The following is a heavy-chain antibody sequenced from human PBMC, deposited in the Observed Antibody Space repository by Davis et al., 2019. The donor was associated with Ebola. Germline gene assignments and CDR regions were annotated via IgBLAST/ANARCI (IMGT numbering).Heavy chain of an antibody. CDR2: ISTYSGNT. V-gene: IGHV1-18*01. J-gene: IGHJ6*04. D-gene: IGHD5-24*01. Sequence: ASVKVSCKASAYTFTNYGISWVRQAPGQGLEWMGWISTYSGNTIYAQRLQGRVTMTRDTSTSTAYMELRSLRSDDTAVYYCARERWQTRGGMDVWGRGTTVTVST. CDR3: ARERWQTRGGMDV. CDR1: AYTFTNYG.